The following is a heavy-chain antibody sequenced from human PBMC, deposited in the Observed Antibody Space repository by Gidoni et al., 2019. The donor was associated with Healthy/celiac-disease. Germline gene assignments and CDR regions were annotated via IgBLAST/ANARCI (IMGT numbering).Heavy chain of an antibody. D-gene: IGHD5-12*01. V-gene: IGHV4-34*01. CDR2: INHSGST. J-gene: IGHJ4*02. CDR1: GGSFSGYY. CDR3: AGEVATISV. Sequence: QVQLQQWGAGLLTPSETLSLTCAVYGGSFSGYYWSWIRQPPGKGLEWIGEINHSGSTNYNPSLKSRVTISVDTSKNQFSLKLSSVTAADTAVYNCAGEVATISVWGQGTLVTVSS.